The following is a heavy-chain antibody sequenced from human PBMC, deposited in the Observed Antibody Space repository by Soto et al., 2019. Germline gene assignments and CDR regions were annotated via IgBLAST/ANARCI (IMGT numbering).Heavy chain of an antibody. V-gene: IGHV4-59*08. J-gene: IGHJ4*02. CDR2: IYYSGST. Sequence: SDTLSLTCTVSGGSISSYYWSWIRQPPGKGLEWIGYIYYSGSTNYNPSLKSRVTISVDTSKNQFSLKLSSVTAADTAVYYCARHGMDYYDSSGYYYSPYYFDYWGQGTLVTVSS. D-gene: IGHD3-22*01. CDR1: GGSISSYY. CDR3: ARHGMDYYDSSGYYYSPYYFDY.